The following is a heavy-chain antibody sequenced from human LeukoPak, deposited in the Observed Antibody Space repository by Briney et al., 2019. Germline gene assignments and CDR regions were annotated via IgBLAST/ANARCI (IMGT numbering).Heavy chain of an antibody. Sequence: PGGSLRLSCAASGFTLSNAWMNWVRQAPSKGLEWVGLIKSKANGETRDYAAPVKGRFTISRDDSDNTLYLQMNSLRAEDTAVYYCARYLWFGEYGHYYYMDVWGKGTTVTISS. J-gene: IGHJ6*03. CDR2: IKSKANGETR. V-gene: IGHV3-15*01. D-gene: IGHD3-10*01. CDR1: GFTLSNAW. CDR3: ARYLWFGEYGHYYYMDV.